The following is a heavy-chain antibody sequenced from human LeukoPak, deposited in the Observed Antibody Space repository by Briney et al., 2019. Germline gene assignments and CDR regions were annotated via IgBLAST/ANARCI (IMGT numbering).Heavy chain of an antibody. CDR2: ISSSGSTI. V-gene: IGHV3-48*03. CDR3: ARVSWLGADAFDI. CDR1: GLTFSSNE. Sequence: PGGSLRLSCAASGLTFSSNEMNWVRQAPGKGLEWVSYISSSGSTIYYADSVKGRFTISRDNAKNSLYLQMNSLRAENTAVYYCARVSWLGADAFDIWGQGTMVTVSS. D-gene: IGHD6-19*01. J-gene: IGHJ3*02.